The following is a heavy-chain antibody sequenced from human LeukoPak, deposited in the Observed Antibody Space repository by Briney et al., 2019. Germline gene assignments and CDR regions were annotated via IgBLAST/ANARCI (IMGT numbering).Heavy chain of an antibody. CDR2: IYPGDSDT. J-gene: IGHJ4*02. CDR3: ARAAEGGYSIDY. V-gene: IGHV5-51*01. Sequence: GESLNISSKGSGXSFTSYCISWVRQMPGKGLEWMGIIYPGDSDTRYSPSFQGQVTISADKSISTAYLQWSSLKASDTAMYYCARAAEGGYSIDYWGQGTLVTVSS. CDR1: GXSFTSYC. D-gene: IGHD6-13*01.